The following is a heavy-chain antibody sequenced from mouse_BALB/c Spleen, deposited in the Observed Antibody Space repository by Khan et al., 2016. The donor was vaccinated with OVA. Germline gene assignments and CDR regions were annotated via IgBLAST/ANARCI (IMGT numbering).Heavy chain of an antibody. V-gene: IGHV1-26*01. Sequence: EVQLQQSGPELVKPGASMKISCKASGYSFTGYTMNWVKQSHGKNLEWIGLINPYNGNTNYNQKFKAKASLTVDKSSSTAYLELLSLTSEDSAVYYCARYDYYGSRDAMDYWVQGTSVTVSS. CDR3: ARYDYYGSRDAMDY. J-gene: IGHJ4*01. CDR1: GYSFTGYT. D-gene: IGHD1-1*01. CDR2: INPYNGNT.